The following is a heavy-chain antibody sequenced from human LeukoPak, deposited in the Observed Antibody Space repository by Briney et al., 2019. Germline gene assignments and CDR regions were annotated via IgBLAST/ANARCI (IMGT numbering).Heavy chain of an antibody. CDR2: ISWKSGSI. CDR1: GFTFDDYA. D-gene: IGHD3-10*01. CDR3: AKADYGSGSYTYYFDY. J-gene: IGHJ4*02. V-gene: IGHV3-9*01. Sequence: GGSLRLSCAASGFTFDDYAMHWVRQAPGKGLEWVSGISWKSGSIGYADSVKGRFTISRDNAKNSLYLQMNSLRAEDTALYYCAKADYGSGSYTYYFDYWGQGTLVTVSS.